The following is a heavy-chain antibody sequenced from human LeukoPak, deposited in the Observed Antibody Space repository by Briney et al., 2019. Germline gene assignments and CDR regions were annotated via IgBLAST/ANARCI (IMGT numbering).Heavy chain of an antibody. CDR2: INHSGST. D-gene: IGHD3-10*01. V-gene: IGHV4-34*01. J-gene: IGHJ4*02. CDR1: GGSFRGYY. CDR3: ARHPMGTYYYGSGSFDY. Sequence: PSETLSLTCAVYGGSFRGYYWSWIRQPPGKGLEWIGEINHSGSTNYNPSLKSRVTISVDTSKNQFSLKLSSVTAADTAVYYCARHPMGTYYYGSGSFDYWGQGTLVTVSS.